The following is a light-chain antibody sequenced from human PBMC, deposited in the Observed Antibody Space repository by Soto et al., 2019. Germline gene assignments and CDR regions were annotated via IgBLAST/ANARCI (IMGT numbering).Light chain of an antibody. CDR3: QQYNTYPLT. V-gene: IGKV1-5*03. J-gene: IGKJ4*01. Sequence: DIQMTQSPSTLSASVGDRVTITCRASQSISTWLAWYQQKPGKAPKLLIYKASSLEGAVPSRFSGSGSGTEFNITVSSLQPDDFATYYCQQYNTYPLTFGGGTTVEIK. CDR2: KAS. CDR1: QSISTW.